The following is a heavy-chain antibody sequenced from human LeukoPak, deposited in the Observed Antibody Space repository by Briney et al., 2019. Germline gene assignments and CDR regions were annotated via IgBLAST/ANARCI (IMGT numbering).Heavy chain of an antibody. D-gene: IGHD1-26*01. Sequence: PGGSLRLSCAASGFTLSDYEMSWVRQAPGKGLEWVSYISSSGRTIYYADSVKGRFTISRDNAKNSLYLQMNSLRAEDTAIYYCVREGGSFFFEYWGQGTLVTVSS. CDR1: GFTLSDYE. J-gene: IGHJ4*02. CDR2: ISSSGRTI. CDR3: VREGGSFFFEY. V-gene: IGHV3-48*03.